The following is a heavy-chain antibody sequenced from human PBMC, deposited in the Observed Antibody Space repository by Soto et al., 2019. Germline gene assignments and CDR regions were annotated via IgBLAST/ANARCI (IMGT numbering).Heavy chain of an antibody. J-gene: IGHJ4*02. CDR2: TRNKANSHTT. Sequence: EVQLVESGGGLVQPGGSLRLSCAASGFIFSDHYMDWVSQAPGKGLEWVGRTRNKANSHTTEYAASVKGRFTISRDDSKNSLYLQMNSLKIEDTAVYYCARATTVTDYWGQGTLVTVSS. D-gene: IGHD4-17*01. CDR3: ARATTVTDY. V-gene: IGHV3-72*01. CDR1: GFIFSDHY.